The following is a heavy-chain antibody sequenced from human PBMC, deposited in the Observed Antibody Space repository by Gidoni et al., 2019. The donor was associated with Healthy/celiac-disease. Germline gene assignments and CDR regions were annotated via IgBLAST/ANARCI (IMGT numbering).Heavy chain of an antibody. CDR3: ARGGQGETYYYYGMDV. J-gene: IGHJ6*02. D-gene: IGHD1-26*01. Sequence: QVQLVESGGGVVQPGSSLRPSCAASGFPFGSCGMHWVRQAPGKGLEWVAVISYDGSNKYYADSVKGRFTISRDNSKNKLYLQMNSLRAEDTAVYYCARGGQGETYYYYGMDVWGQGTTVTVSS. V-gene: IGHV3-30*03. CDR2: ISYDGSNK. CDR1: GFPFGSCG.